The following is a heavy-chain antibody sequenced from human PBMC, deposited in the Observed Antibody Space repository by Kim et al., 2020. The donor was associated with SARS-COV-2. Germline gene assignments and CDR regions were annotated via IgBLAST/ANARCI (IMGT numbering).Heavy chain of an antibody. V-gene: IGHV4-59*08. CDR3: ARRRMTIGAADTPLYYFD. Sequence: SETLSLTCTVSGDSTSSYYWSWIRQPPGKGLEWIGYRYYSGTTKNNPSLQSRVTISVDTSKNQFSLNLTSVTAADTAVYYCARRRMTIGAADTPLYYFD. CDR1: GDSTSSYY. CDR2: RYYSGTT. J-gene: IGHJ4*01. D-gene: IGHD6-13*01.